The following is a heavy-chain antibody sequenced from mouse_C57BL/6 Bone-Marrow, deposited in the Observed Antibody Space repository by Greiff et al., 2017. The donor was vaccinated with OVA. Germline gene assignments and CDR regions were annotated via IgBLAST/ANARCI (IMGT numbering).Heavy chain of an antibody. V-gene: IGHV1-5*01. D-gene: IGHD1-1*01. Sequence: VQLQQSGAELAKPGASVKLSCKASGYTFTSYWMHWVKQRPGQGLEWIGAIYPGNSDTSYNQKFKGKAKLTAVTSASTAYMELSSLTNEDSAVYYCTTITTVVRYWYFDVWGTGTTVTVSS. CDR1: GYTFTSYW. CDR2: IYPGNSDT. CDR3: TTITTVVRYWYFDV. J-gene: IGHJ1*03.